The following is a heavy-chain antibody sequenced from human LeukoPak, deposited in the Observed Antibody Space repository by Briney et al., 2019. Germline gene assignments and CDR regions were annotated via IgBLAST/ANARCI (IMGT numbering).Heavy chain of an antibody. J-gene: IGHJ6*03. Sequence: GASVKVSCKASGYTFTSYGISWVRQAPGQGLEWMGWISAYNGNTNYAQKLQGRVTMTTDTSTSTAYMELRGLRSDDTAVYYCARDYSSGWYYYYYYMDVWGKGTTVTVSS. CDR2: ISAYNGNT. V-gene: IGHV1-18*01. CDR1: GYTFTSYG. D-gene: IGHD6-19*01. CDR3: ARDYSSGWYYYYYYMDV.